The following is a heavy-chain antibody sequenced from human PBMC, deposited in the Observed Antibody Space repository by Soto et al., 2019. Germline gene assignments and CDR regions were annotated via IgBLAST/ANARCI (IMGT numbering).Heavy chain of an antibody. V-gene: IGHV4-31*03. J-gene: IGHJ6*03. CDR1: GGSISSGGYY. Sequence: QVQLQESGPGLVKPSQTLSLTCTVSGGSISSGGYYWSWIRQHPGKGLEWIGYIYYSGSTYYNPSLKGRATKPVDSSKSQCPRKVSSVTAAATAVYYGARARGGGIVSYYYYYMDVWGKGTTVTVSS. CDR3: ARARGGGIVSYYYYYMDV. CDR2: IYYSGST. D-gene: IGHD2-21*01.